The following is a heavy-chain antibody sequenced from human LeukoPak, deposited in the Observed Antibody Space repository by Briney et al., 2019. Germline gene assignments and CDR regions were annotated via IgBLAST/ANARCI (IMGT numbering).Heavy chain of an antibody. CDR3: ARYPDHGGEFDY. CDR2: INPNSGGT. J-gene: IGHJ4*02. V-gene: IGHV1-2*02. D-gene: IGHD4-23*01. CDR1: GYTFTGYY. Sequence: ASVKVSCKASGYTFTGYYMHWVRQAPGQGLEWMGWINPNSGGTNYAQKLQGRVTMTTDTSTSTAYMELRSLRSDDTAVYYCARYPDHGGEFDYWGQGTLVTVSS.